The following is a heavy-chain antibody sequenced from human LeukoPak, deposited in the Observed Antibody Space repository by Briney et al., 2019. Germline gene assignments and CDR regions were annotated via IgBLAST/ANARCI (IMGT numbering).Heavy chain of an antibody. Sequence: SETLSLTCTASGGSISSYYWSWIRQPPGKGLEWIGYIYYSGSTNYNPSLKSRVTISVDTSKNQFSLKLSSVTAADTAVYYCARVRGGFDYWGQGTLVTVSS. D-gene: IGHD2-15*01. J-gene: IGHJ4*02. CDR1: GGSISSYY. CDR3: ARVRGGFDY. CDR2: IYYSGST. V-gene: IGHV4-59*01.